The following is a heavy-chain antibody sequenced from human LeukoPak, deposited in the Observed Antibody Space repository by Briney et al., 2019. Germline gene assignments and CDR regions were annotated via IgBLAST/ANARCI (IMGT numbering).Heavy chain of an antibody. CDR1: GFTFDDYA. Sequence: GGSLRLSCAASGFTFDDYAMHWVRQAPGKGLEWVSGISWNSGSIGYADSVKGRFTISRDNAKNSLYLQMNSLRAEDTALYYCAKDGDTSYSWGQGTLVTVSS. V-gene: IGHV3-9*01. J-gene: IGHJ4*02. CDR3: AKDGDTSYS. D-gene: IGHD2-21*02. CDR2: ISWNSGSI.